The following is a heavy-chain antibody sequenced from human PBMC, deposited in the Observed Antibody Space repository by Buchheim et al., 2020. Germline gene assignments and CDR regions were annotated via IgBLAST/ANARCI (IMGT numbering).Heavy chain of an antibody. Sequence: QVQLVQSGPEMKKPGASVKVSCKASGYTFDNYAINWVRQAPGHGLEWMGWISAYSGNTHFAQKFQDRPTMTTDASTSKAYMELKSLRSDDTAVYFCGRHDYGDYDIDFWGPGT. CDR2: ISAYSGNT. J-gene: IGHJ4*02. V-gene: IGHV1-18*01. CDR3: GRHDYGDYDIDF. CDR1: GYTFDNYA. D-gene: IGHD4-17*01.